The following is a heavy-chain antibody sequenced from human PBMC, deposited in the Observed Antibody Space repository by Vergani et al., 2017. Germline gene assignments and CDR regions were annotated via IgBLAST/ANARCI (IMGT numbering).Heavy chain of an antibody. J-gene: IGHJ4*02. CDR3: ARVRRDYGVPTADYFDY. CDR1: GGSFSGYY. D-gene: IGHD4-17*01. Sequence: QVQLQQWGAGLLKPSETLSLTCAVYGGSFSGYYWSWIRQPPGKGLEWIGEINHSGSTNYNPSLKSRVTISVDTSKNQFSLKRSSVTAADTAVYYCARVRRDYGVPTADYFDYWGQGTLVTVSS. V-gene: IGHV4-34*01. CDR2: INHSGST.